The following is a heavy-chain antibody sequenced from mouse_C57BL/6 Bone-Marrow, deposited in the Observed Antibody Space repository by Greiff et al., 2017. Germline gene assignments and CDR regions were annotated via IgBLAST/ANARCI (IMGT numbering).Heavy chain of an antibody. J-gene: IGHJ3*01. CDR2: IYPRSGNT. CDR3: ARHGGNRSGGFAY. V-gene: IGHV1-81*01. CDR1: GYTFTSYG. Sequence: QVQLKQSGAELARPGASVKLSCKASGYTFTSYGISWVKQRTGQGLEWIGEIYPRSGNTYYNEKFKGKATLTADKSSSTAYMELRSLTSEDSAVYFCARHGGNRSGGFAYWGQGTLVTVSA.